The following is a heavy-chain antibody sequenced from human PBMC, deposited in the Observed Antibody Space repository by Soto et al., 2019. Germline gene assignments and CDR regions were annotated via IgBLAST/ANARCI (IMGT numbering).Heavy chain of an antibody. J-gene: IGHJ3*01. V-gene: IGHV5-51*01. Sequence: PGASLKISCKGSGYSFNMYWIAWVRQMPGQGPEWMGIIYPGDSDTTYSSSLQGQATISADRTISTVYLQLSSLKASDTAMYYCARQQRDMATIQNWGVEVWDKGTMVT. CDR3: ARQQRDMATIQNWGVEV. CDR2: IYPGDSDT. D-gene: IGHD5-12*01. CDR1: GYSFNMYW.